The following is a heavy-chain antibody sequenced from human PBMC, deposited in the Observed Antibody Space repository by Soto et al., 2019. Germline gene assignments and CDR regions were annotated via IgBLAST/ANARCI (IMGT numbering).Heavy chain of an antibody. V-gene: IGHV4-39*01. CDR1: GGSISSSSYY. CDR2: IYYSGST. CDR3: ASPGRGILTGYDYYGMDV. Sequence: SETLALTCTVSGGSISSSSYYGGWIRQPPGKGLEWIGSIYYSGSTYYNPSLKSRVTISVDTSKNQFSLKLSSVTAADTAVYYCASPGRGILTGYDYYGMDVWGQGTTVTVSS. J-gene: IGHJ6*02. D-gene: IGHD3-9*01.